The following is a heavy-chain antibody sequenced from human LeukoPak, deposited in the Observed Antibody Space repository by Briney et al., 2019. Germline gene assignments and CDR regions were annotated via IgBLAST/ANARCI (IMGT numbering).Heavy chain of an antibody. CDR3: ARGPKNSGSSFDP. D-gene: IGHD1-7*01. CDR1: GGSISSGNYY. J-gene: IGHJ5*02. CDR2: IYYSGST. V-gene: IGHV4-30-4*08. Sequence: SQXXSLTCSVSGGSISSGNYYWTWIRQPPETGLEWLGYIYYSGSTYYTPSLKSRINISVDTSKNQFSLKLSSVTAADTAVYYCARGPKNSGSSFDPWGQGTLVTVSS.